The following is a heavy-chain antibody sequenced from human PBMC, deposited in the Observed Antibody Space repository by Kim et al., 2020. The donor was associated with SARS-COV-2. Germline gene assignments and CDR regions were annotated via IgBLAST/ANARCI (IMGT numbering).Heavy chain of an antibody. CDR1: GGSISSGGYY. V-gene: IGHV4-31*03. J-gene: IGHJ4*02. Sequence: SETLSLTCTVSGGSISSGGYYWSWIRQHPGKGLEWIGYIYYSGSTYYNPSLKSRVTISVDTSKNQFSLKLSSVTAADTAVYYCARGGDTYCSSTSCYIGYSGQGTLVTVS. CDR2: IYYSGST. D-gene: IGHD2-2*02. CDR3: ARGGDTYCSSTSCYIGY.